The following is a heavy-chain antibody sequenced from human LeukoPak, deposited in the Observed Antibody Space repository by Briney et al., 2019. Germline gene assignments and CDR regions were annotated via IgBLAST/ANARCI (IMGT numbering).Heavy chain of an antibody. CDR1: GFTFSSYA. Sequence: GGPLRLSCSASGFTFSSYAMHWVRQAPGKGLEYGSAISSNGGNTYYADSVKGRFTISRDNSKNTQYLQMSSLRAEDTAVYYCVKGGEFSGSGAFDVWGQGTMVTVSS. CDR3: VKGGEFSGSGAFDV. CDR2: ISSNGGNT. D-gene: IGHD3-10*01. J-gene: IGHJ3*01. V-gene: IGHV3-64D*06.